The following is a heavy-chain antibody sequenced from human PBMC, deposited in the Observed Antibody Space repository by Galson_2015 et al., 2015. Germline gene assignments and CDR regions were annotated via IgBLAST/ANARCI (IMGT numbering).Heavy chain of an antibody. D-gene: IGHD3-10*01. V-gene: IGHV6-1*01. CDR3: ARDGVWFGELLAQSGYYYGMDV. CDR2: TYYRSKWYN. J-gene: IGHJ6*02. Sequence: CAISGDSVSSNSAAWNWIRQSPSRGLEWLGRTYYRSKWYNDYAVSVKSRITINPDTSKNQFSLQLNSVTPEDTAVYYCARDGVWFGELLAQSGYYYGMDVWDQGTTVTVSS. CDR1: GDSVSSNSAA.